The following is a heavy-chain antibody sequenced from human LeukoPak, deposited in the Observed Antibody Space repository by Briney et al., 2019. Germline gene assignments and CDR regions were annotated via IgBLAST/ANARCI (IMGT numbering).Heavy chain of an antibody. V-gene: IGHV1-18*01. Sequence: ASVKVSCKASGYTFTSYGISWVRQAPGQGLEWMGWISAYNGNTNYAQKLQGRVTMTTDTSTSTAYMELRSLRSDDTAVYYCARGGVVGVTEKNWFDPWGQGTRVTVSS. CDR2: ISAYNGNT. J-gene: IGHJ5*02. CDR3: ARGGVVGVTEKNWFDP. D-gene: IGHD2-21*02. CDR1: GYTFTSYG.